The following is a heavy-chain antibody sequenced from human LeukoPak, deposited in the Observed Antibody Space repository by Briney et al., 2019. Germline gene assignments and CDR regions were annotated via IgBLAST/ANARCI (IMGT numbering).Heavy chain of an antibody. V-gene: IGHV4-31*03. CDR1: GGSISSGGYY. J-gene: IGHJ6*03. CDR3: ARVRIAARPIYYYYMDV. CDR2: IYYSGST. D-gene: IGHD6-6*01. Sequence: SETLSLTCTVSGGSISSGGYYWSWIRQHPGKDLEWLGYIYYSGSTYYNPSLKSRVTISVDTSKNQFSLKLSSVTAADTAVYYCARVRIAARPIYYYYMDVWGKGTTVTVSS.